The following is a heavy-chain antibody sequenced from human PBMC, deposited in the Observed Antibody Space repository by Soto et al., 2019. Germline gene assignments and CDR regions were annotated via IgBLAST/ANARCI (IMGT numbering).Heavy chain of an antibody. D-gene: IGHD3-22*01. V-gene: IGHV3-74*01. Sequence: VGSLRLSCAASGFTFSSYWMHWVRQAPGKGLVWVSRINSDGSSTSYADSVKGRFTISRDNAKNTLYLQMNSLRAEDTAVYYCARDHYYDSSGYYSNNWFDPWGQGTLVTVSS. CDR2: INSDGSST. J-gene: IGHJ5*02. CDR3: ARDHYYDSSGYYSNNWFDP. CDR1: GFTFSSYW.